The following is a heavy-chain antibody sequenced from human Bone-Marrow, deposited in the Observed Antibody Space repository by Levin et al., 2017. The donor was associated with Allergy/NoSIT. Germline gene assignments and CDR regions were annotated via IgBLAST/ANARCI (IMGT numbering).Heavy chain of an antibody. Sequence: SQTLSLTCAVYGGSFSGYYWSWIRQPPGKGLEWIGEINHSGSTNYNPSLKSRVTISVDTSKNQFSLKLSSVTAADTAVYYCARAGDTAMARYVYWGQGTLVTVSS. J-gene: IGHJ4*02. V-gene: IGHV4-34*01. CDR1: GGSFSGYY. CDR3: ARAGDTAMARYVY. CDR2: INHSGST. D-gene: IGHD5-18*01.